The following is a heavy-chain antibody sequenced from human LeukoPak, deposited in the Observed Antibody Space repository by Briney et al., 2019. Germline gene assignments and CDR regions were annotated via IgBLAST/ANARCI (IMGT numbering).Heavy chain of an antibody. V-gene: IGHV4-39*01. D-gene: IGHD3-10*01. Sequence: SETLSLTCTVSGGSISSSSYYWVWIRQPPGKGLEWIGSIYYSGSTYYNPSLKSRVTISLDTSKNQFSLKLSSVTAADTAVYYCASIRGAMVRGAGLDYWGQGTLVTVSS. CDR3: ASIRGAMVRGAGLDY. CDR2: IYYSGST. J-gene: IGHJ4*02. CDR1: GGSISSSSYY.